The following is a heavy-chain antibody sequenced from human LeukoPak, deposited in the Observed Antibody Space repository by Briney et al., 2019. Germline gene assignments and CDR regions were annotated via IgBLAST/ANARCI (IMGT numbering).Heavy chain of an antibody. CDR1: SGSINSSNW. D-gene: IGHD6-19*01. Sequence: PSETLALTCAVSSGSINSSNWWSWVRQPPGKGLEWIGEIYPSGSTNYNPSLKSRVTMSVDESKNEFSLKLTSVTAADTAVYYCARDSSGWYRWFDPWGQGTLVTVSS. J-gene: IGHJ5*02. CDR2: IYPSGST. CDR3: ARDSSGWYRWFDP. V-gene: IGHV4-4*02.